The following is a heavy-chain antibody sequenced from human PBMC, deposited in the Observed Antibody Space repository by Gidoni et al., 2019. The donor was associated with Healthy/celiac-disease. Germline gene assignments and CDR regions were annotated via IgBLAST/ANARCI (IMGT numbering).Heavy chain of an antibody. J-gene: IGHJ5*02. D-gene: IGHD2-2*01. CDR1: GGTFSSYA. CDR3: ARAHFESSTSCYWFDP. Sequence: QVQLVQSGAEVKKPGSSVKVYCKASGGTFSSYAISWVRQAPGQGLEWMGGISPIFGTANYEQKFQGRVTITADESTSTAYMELSSLRSEDTAVYYCARAHFESSTSCYWFDPWGQGTLVTVSS. V-gene: IGHV1-69*01. CDR2: ISPIFGTA.